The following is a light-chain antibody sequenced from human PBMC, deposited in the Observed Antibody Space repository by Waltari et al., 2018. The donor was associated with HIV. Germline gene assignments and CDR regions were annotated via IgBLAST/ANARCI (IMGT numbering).Light chain of an antibody. J-gene: IGLJ2*01. CDR1: NLGDKY. V-gene: IGLV3-1*01. CDR2: EDI. CDR3: QAWDSSTGVV. Sequence: SYDLTQPPSVSVSPGQTASIACSGDNLGDKYACWDPQKLGPSPVLVIYEDIKRPSGIPERFSGSNSGNTATLTISGTQIMDEADYYCQAWDSSTGVVFGGGTKLTVL.